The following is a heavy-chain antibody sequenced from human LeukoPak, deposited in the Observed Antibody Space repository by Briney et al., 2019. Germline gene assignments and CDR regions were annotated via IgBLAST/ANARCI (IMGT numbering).Heavy chain of an antibody. D-gene: IGHD1-1*01. J-gene: IGHJ4*02. V-gene: IGHV4-4*07. CDR3: ARDSVEGY. Sequence: SETLSLTCTVSGGSKGGYSWSWLRQPAGKGLEWIGRIYTSGSTNYNPSLKSRVTMSVDTSKNQFSLKLSSVTAADTGVYYCARDSVEGYWGQGTLVTVSS. CDR2: IYTSGST. CDR1: GGSKGGYS.